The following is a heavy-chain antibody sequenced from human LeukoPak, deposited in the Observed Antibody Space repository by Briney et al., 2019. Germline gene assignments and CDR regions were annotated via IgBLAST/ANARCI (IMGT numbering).Heavy chain of an antibody. CDR1: GFTFSSYS. CDR2: ISSSSSYI. Sequence: GGSLRLSCAASGFTFSSYSMNWVRQAPGKGLEWVSSISSSSSYIYYADSVKGRFTIPRDNAKNSLYLQMNSLRAEDTAVYYCVIGYSYPDAFDIWGQGTKVTVST. D-gene: IGHD5-18*01. V-gene: IGHV3-21*01. CDR3: VIGYSYPDAFDI. J-gene: IGHJ3*02.